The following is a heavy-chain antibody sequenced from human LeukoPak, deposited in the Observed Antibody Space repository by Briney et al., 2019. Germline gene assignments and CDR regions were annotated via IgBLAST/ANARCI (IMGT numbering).Heavy chain of an antibody. CDR2: IYHSGST. D-gene: IGHD2-8*01. CDR3: AREAVGVTDY. CDR1: GYSISSGYY. J-gene: IGHJ4*02. V-gene: IGHV4-38-2*02. Sequence: PSETLSLTCTVSGYSISSGYYWGWIRQPPGKGLEWIGSIYHSGSTYYNPSLKSRVTISVDTSKNQFSLKLSSVTAADTAVYYCAREAVGVTDYWGQGTLVTVSS.